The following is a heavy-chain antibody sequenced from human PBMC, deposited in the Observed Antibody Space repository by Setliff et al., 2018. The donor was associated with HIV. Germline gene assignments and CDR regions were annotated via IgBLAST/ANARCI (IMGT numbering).Heavy chain of an antibody. V-gene: IGHV4-61*02. CDR1: GGSIDSGNYD. Sequence: SETLSLTCTVSGGSIDSGNYDWNWVRQPGGKGLEWIGRIYTRGSTKYSPTFESRVTMSLDTSKNQFSLNLRSVTAADTALYYCVRSGCNGNICYDSRGWLDSWGQGTKVTVSS. CDR3: VRSGCNGNICYDSRGWLDS. J-gene: IGHJ5*01. D-gene: IGHD5-12*01. CDR2: IYTRGST.